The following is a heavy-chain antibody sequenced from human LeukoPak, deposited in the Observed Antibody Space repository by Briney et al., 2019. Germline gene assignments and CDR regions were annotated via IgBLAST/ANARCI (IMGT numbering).Heavy chain of an antibody. Sequence: GGSLRLSCAASGFTFSSYGMHWVRQAPGKGLEWVAVIQNDASTENFADSVKGRFTISRDNSKNTVFLQMNSLRVEDTAVYYCARELSQIVWGGLDYGGQGTLVSVSS. J-gene: IGHJ4*02. V-gene: IGHV3-30*03. CDR1: GFTFSSYG. D-gene: IGHD2-21*01. CDR3: ARELSQIVWGGLDY. CDR2: IQNDASTE.